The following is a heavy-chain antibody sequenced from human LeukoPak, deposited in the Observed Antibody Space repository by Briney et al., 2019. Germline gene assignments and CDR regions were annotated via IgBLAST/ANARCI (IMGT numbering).Heavy chain of an antibody. Sequence: GGSLRLSCAASGFTFSSYGMHWVRQAPGKGLEWVAVIWYDGSNKYYADSVKGRFTISRDNSKNTLYLQMNSLRAEDTAVYYCARDAVYSSSWQYYWGQGTLVTVSS. J-gene: IGHJ4*02. D-gene: IGHD6-13*01. CDR2: IWYDGSNK. CDR3: ARDAVYSSSWQYY. V-gene: IGHV3-33*01. CDR1: GFTFSSYG.